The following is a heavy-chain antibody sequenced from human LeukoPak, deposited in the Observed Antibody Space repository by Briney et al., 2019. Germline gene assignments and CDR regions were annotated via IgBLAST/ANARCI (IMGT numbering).Heavy chain of an antibody. J-gene: IGHJ4*02. CDR3: ARGPNYYGSGVDY. CDR2: ISSSSSYI. Sequence: GGSLRLSCAASGFTFSSYSMNWVRQAPGKGLEWVSSISSSSSYIYYADSVKGRFTISRDNAKNSLYLQTNSLRAEDTAVYYCARGPNYYGSGVDYWGQGTLVTVSS. D-gene: IGHD3-10*01. V-gene: IGHV3-21*01. CDR1: GFTFSSYS.